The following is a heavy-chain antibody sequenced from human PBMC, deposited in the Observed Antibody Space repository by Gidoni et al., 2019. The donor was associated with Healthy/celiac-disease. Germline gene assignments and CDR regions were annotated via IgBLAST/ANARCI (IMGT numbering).Heavy chain of an antibody. V-gene: IGHV4-39*01. Sequence: QLQLQESGPGLVKPSETLSLTCTVSGGSISSSSYYWGWIRQPPGKGLEWIGSIYYSGSTYYNPSLKSRVTISVDTSKNQFSLKLSSVTAADTAVYYCANGWLREAWFDPWGQGTLVTVSS. CDR2: IYYSGST. J-gene: IGHJ5*02. D-gene: IGHD5-12*01. CDR3: ANGWLREAWFDP. CDR1: GGSISSSSYY.